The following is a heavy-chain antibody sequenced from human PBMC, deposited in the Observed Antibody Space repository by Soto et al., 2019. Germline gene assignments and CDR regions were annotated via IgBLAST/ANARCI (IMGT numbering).Heavy chain of an antibody. Sequence: SSETLSLTCIVSDDSISSGIHYWTWIRQPPGKGLEWIGYVYYSGSTYYSPSLKSRVTISVDTSRNQISLKLSSVTVADTAVYYCARGSGSYPLPYFDYWGQGTLVTVSS. CDR2: VYYSGST. J-gene: IGHJ4*02. D-gene: IGHD3-22*01. V-gene: IGHV4-30-4*01. CDR3: ARGSGSYPLPYFDY. CDR1: DDSISSGIHY.